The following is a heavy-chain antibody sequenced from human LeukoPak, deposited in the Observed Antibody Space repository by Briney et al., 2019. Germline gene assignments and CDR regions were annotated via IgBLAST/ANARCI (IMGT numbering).Heavy chain of an antibody. V-gene: IGHV3-7*01. D-gene: IGHD3-3*01. CDR1: GFTFSSYW. CDR3: ARVPVALGFFGKDYYYYYMDV. Sequence: GGSLRLSCAASGFTFSSYWMSWVRQAPGKGLEWVANIKQDGSEKYYVDSVKGRFTISRDNAKNSLYLQMNSLRAEDTAVYYCARVPVALGFFGKDYYYYYMDVWGKGTTVTVSS. CDR2: IKQDGSEK. J-gene: IGHJ6*03.